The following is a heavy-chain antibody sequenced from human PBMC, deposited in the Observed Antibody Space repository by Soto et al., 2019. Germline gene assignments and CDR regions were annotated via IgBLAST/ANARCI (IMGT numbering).Heavy chain of an antibody. Sequence: EVQLLESGGGLVQPGGSLRLSCAASGFTFSSYAMSWVRQAPGKGLEWVSAISGSGGITYYADSVKGRCTISRDNSKNTRYLQMNSLRAEDTAVYYCAILPYSSSPGSDYWGQGTLVTVSS. CDR1: GFTFSSYA. D-gene: IGHD6-6*01. V-gene: IGHV3-23*01. CDR3: AILPYSSSPGSDY. CDR2: ISGSGGIT. J-gene: IGHJ4*02.